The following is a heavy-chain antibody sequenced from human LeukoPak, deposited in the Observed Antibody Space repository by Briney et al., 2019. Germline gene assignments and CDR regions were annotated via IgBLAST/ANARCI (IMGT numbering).Heavy chain of an antibody. V-gene: IGHV1-69*04. CDR3: ATNSGSYYGADY. J-gene: IGHJ4*02. Sequence: SVTVSCKDSGGTFSSYAISWVRQAPGQGLEWMGRTIPILGIANYAQKFQGRVTITADKSTSTAYMELSSLRSEDTAVYYCATNSGSYYGADYWGQGTLVTVSS. CDR2: TIPILGIA. D-gene: IGHD1-26*01. CDR1: GGTFSSYA.